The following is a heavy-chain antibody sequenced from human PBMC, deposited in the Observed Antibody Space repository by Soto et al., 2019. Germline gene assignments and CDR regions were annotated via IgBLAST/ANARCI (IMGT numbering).Heavy chain of an antibody. CDR2: ISYDGSNK. CDR3: ARDTARITMIVADPGYFDY. CDR1: GFTFSSYA. Sequence: GGSLRLSCAASGFTFSSYAMHWVRQAPGKGLEWVAVISYDGSNKYYADSVKGRFTISRDNSKNTLYLQMNSLRAEDTAVYYCARDTARITMIVADPGYFDYWGQGTLVTVSS. V-gene: IGHV3-30-3*01. D-gene: IGHD3-22*01. J-gene: IGHJ4*02.